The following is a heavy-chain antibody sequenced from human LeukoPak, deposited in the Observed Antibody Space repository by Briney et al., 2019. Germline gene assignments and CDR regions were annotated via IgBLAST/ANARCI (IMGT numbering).Heavy chain of an antibody. J-gene: IGHJ4*02. CDR1: GGCISSYY. Sequence: SETLSLTCTVSGGCISSYYWSWIRQPAGKGLEWIGRIYTSDSTNYNPSLKSRVTMSVDTSKNQFSLKLNSVTAADTAVYYCARETNSSSWRALDYWGQGTLVTVSS. CDR2: IYTSDST. D-gene: IGHD6-13*01. V-gene: IGHV4-4*07. CDR3: ARETNSSSWRALDY.